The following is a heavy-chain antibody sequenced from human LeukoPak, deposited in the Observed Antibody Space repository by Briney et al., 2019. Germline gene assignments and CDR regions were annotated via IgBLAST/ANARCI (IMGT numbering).Heavy chain of an antibody. D-gene: IGHD6-6*01. J-gene: IGHJ6*02. V-gene: IGHV3-66*02. CDR2: IYSGGST. Sequence: GGSLRLSCAASGFTVSSNYMSWVRQAPGKGLEWVSVIYSGGSTYYADSVKGRFTFSRDNSKNTLCLQMNSLRAEDTAVYYCARDSRSGYYYGMDVWGQGTTVTVSS. CDR3: ARDSRSGYYYGMDV. CDR1: GFTVSSNY.